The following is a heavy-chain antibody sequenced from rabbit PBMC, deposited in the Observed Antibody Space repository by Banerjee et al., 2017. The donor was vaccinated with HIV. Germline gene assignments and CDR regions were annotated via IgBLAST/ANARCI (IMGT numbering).Heavy chain of an antibody. J-gene: IGHJ4*01. Sequence: QEQLVESGGGLVRPEGSLKLSCKASGFSFSNKAVMCWVRQAPGKGLEWIGCIYTGSGGTYYATWAKGRFTISKTSSTTVTLQMTSLTAADTATYFCARDGAGGSYFALWGQGTLVTVS. CDR2: IYTGSGGT. V-gene: IGHV1S45*01. D-gene: IGHD8-1*01. CDR1: GFSFSNKAV. CDR3: ARDGAGGSYFAL.